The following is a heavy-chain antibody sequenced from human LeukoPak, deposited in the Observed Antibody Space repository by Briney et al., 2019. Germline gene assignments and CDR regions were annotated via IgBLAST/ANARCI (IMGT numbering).Heavy chain of an antibody. CDR3: ARAPGDYYGLENYFYAMDV. Sequence: PGGSLRLSCAASGFTFRSFDMNWVRQAPGKGLEWVSYISTGGTTISYADSVKGRFTISRDNAKNSLYLQMNSLRAEDTAVYYCARAPGDYYGLENYFYAMDVWGQGTTVTVSS. CDR2: ISTGGTTI. CDR1: GFTFRSFD. J-gene: IGHJ6*02. V-gene: IGHV3-48*03. D-gene: IGHD4-17*01.